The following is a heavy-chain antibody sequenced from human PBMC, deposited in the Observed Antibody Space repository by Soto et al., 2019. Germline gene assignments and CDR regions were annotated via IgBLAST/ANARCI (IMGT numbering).Heavy chain of an antibody. CDR3: ASSYYYDSSGYYSIPFDY. CDR2: IYPGDSDT. J-gene: IGHJ4*02. V-gene: IGHV5-51*01. Sequence: PGESLKISCKGSGHSFTSYWIGWVRQMPGKGLEWMGIIYPGDSDTRYSPSFQGQVTISADKSISTAYLQWSSLKASDTAMYYCASSYYYDSSGYYSIPFDYWGQGTLVTVSS. D-gene: IGHD3-22*01. CDR1: GHSFTSYW.